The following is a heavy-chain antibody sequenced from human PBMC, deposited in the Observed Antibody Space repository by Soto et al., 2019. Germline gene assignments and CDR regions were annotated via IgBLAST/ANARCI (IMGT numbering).Heavy chain of an antibody. D-gene: IGHD2-15*01. J-gene: IGHJ4*02. Sequence: PSETLSITCTVSGRSIANNNYFWGWVRQPPGKGLEWIGSAAYSGGTYKNPSLKSRVTVSVDTSKNQFSLKLTSVPAADTAVYYCAKVVVGATSHSDCDSWGQGTLVTSPQ. V-gene: IGHV4-39*01. CDR3: AKVVVGATSHSDCDS. CDR2: AAYSGGT. CDR1: GRSIANNNYF.